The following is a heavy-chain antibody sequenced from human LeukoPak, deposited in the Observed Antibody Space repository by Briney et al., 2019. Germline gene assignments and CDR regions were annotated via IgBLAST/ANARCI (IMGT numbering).Heavy chain of an antibody. CDR2: INPNSGGT. J-gene: IGHJ5*02. V-gene: IGHV1-2*02. D-gene: IGHD2-2*01. CDR3: ARDRTYCSSTSCSGPADGWFDP. Sequence: GASVKVSCKASGYTFTGYYMHWVRQAPGQGLEWMGWINPNSGGTNYAQKFQGRVTMTRDTSISTAYMELSRLRSDDTAVYYCARDRTYCSSTSCSGPADGWFDPWGQGTLVTVSS. CDR1: GYTFTGYY.